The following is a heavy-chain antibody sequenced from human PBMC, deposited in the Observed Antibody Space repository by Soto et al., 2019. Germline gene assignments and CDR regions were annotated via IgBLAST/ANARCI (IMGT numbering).Heavy chain of an antibody. CDR2: IIPILGIA. CDR3: ALAYSGYDSDY. V-gene: IGHV1-69*02. D-gene: IGHD5-12*01. J-gene: IGHJ4*02. CDR1: GGTFSSYT. Sequence: SVKVSCKSSGGTFSSYTISGVRQAPGQGLEWMGRIIPILGIANYAQKFQGRVTITADKSTSTAYMELSSLRSEDTAVYYCALAYSGYDSDYPGQGTLVTLPS.